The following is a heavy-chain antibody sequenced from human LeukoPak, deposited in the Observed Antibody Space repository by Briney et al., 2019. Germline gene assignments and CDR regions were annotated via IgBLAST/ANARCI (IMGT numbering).Heavy chain of an antibody. CDR1: GFTFSSNW. D-gene: IGHD6-13*01. J-gene: IGHJ4*02. V-gene: IGHV3-7*01. CDR3: ARVVEDSSSWAHGY. CDR2: IKQDGSEK. Sequence: TGGSLRLSCAASGFTFSSNWMSWVRQAPGKGLEWVANIKQDGSEKYYVDSVKGRFTISRDNAKNSLYLQMNSLRAEDTAVYYCARVVEDSSSWAHGYWGQGTLVTVSS.